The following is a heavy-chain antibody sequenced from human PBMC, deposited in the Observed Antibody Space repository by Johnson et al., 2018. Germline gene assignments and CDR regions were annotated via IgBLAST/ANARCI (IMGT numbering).Heavy chain of an antibody. Sequence: QVQLVESGPGLVKPSETLSLTCTVSGGSISSYSWSWIRQPPGKGLEWIGYIYYSGSTNYNPSLKSRVTISVDTSKNQFSLKLSSETAADTAVYYWARARYDAFDIWGQGTMVTVSS. CDR3: ARARYDAFDI. V-gene: IGHV4-59*01. J-gene: IGHJ3*02. CDR1: GGSISSYS. CDR2: IYYSGST.